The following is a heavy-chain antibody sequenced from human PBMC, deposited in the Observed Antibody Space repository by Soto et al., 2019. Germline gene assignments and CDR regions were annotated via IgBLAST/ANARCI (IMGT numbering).Heavy chain of an antibody. CDR1: GFAFSSYA. D-gene: IGHD3-3*01. V-gene: IGHV3-23*01. CDR2: ISGSGGTT. J-gene: IGHJ4*02. CDR3: AKDGYFWGGYYKHRGLDY. Sequence: VQLLESGGGLVQPGGSLRLSCAASGFAFSSYAMSWVRQAPGKGLEWVSGISGSGGTTYYAGSAKGRFTISRDSSMDTLYLQMNSLRAEDTAVYYCAKDGYFWGGYYKHRGLDYWGQGTLVTVSS.